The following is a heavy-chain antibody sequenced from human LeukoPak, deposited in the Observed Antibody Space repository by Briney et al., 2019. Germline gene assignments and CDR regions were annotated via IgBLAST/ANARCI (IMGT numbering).Heavy chain of an antibody. CDR2: IYYSGST. V-gene: IGHV4-61*01. CDR3: ARGPIAAAGTDY. CDR1: GGSVSSGRYY. D-gene: IGHD6-13*01. J-gene: IGHJ4*02. Sequence: PSETLSLTCTVSGGSVSSGRYYWSWIRQPPGKGLEWIGYIYYSGSTNYNPSLKSRVTISVDTSKNQFSLKLSSVTAADTAVYYCARGPIAAAGTDYWGQGTLVTVSS.